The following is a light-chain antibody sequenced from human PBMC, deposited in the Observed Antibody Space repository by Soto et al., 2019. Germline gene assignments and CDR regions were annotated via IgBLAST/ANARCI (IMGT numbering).Light chain of an antibody. CDR2: DAS. Sequence: EIVLTQSPATLSLSPGERATLSCRASQSFSSYLAWYQQKPGQAPRLLISDASKRATGIPARFSGRGSGTDFTLTISSLEPEDFAVYYCQQRSNWPPVITLGQGTRLEIK. J-gene: IGKJ5*01. V-gene: IGKV3-11*01. CDR3: QQRSNWPPVIT. CDR1: QSFSSY.